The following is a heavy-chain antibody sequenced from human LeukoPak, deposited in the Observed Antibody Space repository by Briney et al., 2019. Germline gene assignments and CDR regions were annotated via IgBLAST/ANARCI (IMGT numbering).Heavy chain of an antibody. D-gene: IGHD3-10*01. CDR1: GYSISSSYL. CDR2: IYHSGTT. J-gene: IGHJ4*02. Sequence: SETLSLTCAVSGYSISSSYLWGWIRQPPGKGLEWIGSIYHSGTTYYNPSLKSRVTISVDTSRNQFSLKLTSVTAADTAVYYCARERDFYGSGTYRDFDYWGQGTLVTVSS. CDR3: ARERDFYGSGTYRDFDY. V-gene: IGHV4-38-2*02.